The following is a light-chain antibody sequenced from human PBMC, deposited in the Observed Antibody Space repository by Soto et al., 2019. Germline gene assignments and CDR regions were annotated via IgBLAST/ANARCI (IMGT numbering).Light chain of an antibody. Sequence: DIVMTQSPDSLSVSLGERATINCKSSRTLLDTSNGETYLSWYRQKFGQPPQLRIYWVSTRESGVPDRFSGSGSGTDFRLAISSLQAEDGGVYYCQHYYTTPPAFGPGTKVEVK. CDR2: WVS. V-gene: IGKV4-1*01. J-gene: IGKJ1*01. CDR1: RTLLDTSNGETY. CDR3: QHYYTTPPA.